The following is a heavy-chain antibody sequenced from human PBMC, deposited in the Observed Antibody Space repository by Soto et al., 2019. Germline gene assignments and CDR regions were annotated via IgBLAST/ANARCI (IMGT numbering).Heavy chain of an antibody. CDR2: ISYDGSNK. D-gene: IGHD6-6*01. CDR3: AKDLYLGEYSSSSVDY. J-gene: IGHJ4*02. Sequence: GGSLRLSCAASGFTFSSYGMHWVRQAPGKGLEWVAVISYDGSNKYYADSVKGRFTISRDNSKNTLYLQMNSLRAEDTAVYYCAKDLYLGEYSSSSVDYWGQGTLVTVSS. V-gene: IGHV3-30*18. CDR1: GFTFSSYG.